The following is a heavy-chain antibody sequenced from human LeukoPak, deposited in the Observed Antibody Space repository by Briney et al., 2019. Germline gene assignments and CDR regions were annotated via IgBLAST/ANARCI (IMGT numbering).Heavy chain of an antibody. CDR1: GGTFSSYA. V-gene: IGHV1-69*04. D-gene: IGHD5-18*01. CDR3: ARVALPGYSYGYVGAFDI. CDR2: IIPILGIA. Sequence: SVKLFCNASGGTFSSYAISWVRQAPGQGLEWMGRIIPILGIANYAQKFRGRVTITADKSTSTAYMELSSLRSEDTAVYYCARVALPGYSYGYVGAFDIWGQGTMVTVSS. J-gene: IGHJ3*02.